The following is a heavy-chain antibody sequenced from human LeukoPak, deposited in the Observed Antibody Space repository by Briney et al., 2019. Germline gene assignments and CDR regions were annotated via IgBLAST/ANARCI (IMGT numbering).Heavy chain of an antibody. CDR2: IYYSGST. Sequence: SETLSLTCAVYGGSFSGYYWSWIRQPPGKGLEWIGYIYYSGSTNYNPSLKSRVTISVDTSKNQFSLKLSSVSVADTAVYYCARVSGQWLIAFDYWGQGTLVTVSS. J-gene: IGHJ4*02. V-gene: IGHV4-59*01. D-gene: IGHD6-19*01. CDR3: ARVSGQWLIAFDY. CDR1: GGSFSGYY.